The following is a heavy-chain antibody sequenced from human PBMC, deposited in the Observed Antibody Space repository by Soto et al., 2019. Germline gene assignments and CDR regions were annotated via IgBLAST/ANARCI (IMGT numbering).Heavy chain of an antibody. J-gene: IGHJ4*02. CDR3: ARVMITFVGGGYFDY. D-gene: IGHD3-16*01. V-gene: IGHV4-34*01. Sequence: SETLSLTCAVYGGSFSGYYWSWIRQPPGKGLEWIGEINHSGSTNYNPSLKSRVTISVDTSKNQFSLKLSSVTAADTAVYYCARVMITFVGGGYFDYWGQGALVTV. CDR2: INHSGST. CDR1: GGSFSGYY.